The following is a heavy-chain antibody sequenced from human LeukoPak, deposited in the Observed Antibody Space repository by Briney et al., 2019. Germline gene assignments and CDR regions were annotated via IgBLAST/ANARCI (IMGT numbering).Heavy chain of an antibody. Sequence: GASVKVSCKASGYTFTSYDINWVRQAPGQGLEWMGWISAYNGNTNYAQKLQGRVTMTTDTSTSTAYMELRSLRSDDTAVYYCARALAVAGRNWFDPWGQGTLVTVSS. CDR2: ISAYNGNT. V-gene: IGHV1-18*01. J-gene: IGHJ5*02. D-gene: IGHD6-19*01. CDR3: ARALAVAGRNWFDP. CDR1: GYTFTSYD.